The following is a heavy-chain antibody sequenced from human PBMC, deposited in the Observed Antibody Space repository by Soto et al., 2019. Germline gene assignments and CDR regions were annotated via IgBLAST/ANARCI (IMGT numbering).Heavy chain of an antibody. Sequence: EVQLLESGGGLAQPGGSLRLSFAVSGITFTNYAMGWVRQAPGNGLEWVSGISGNVGSTTHYADSVKGRFTISRDNSKNILVLQMNSLRAEDTAVYYWAKHRGFVAGPFDSWGQGTLVIVSS. CDR3: AKHRGFVAGPFDS. CDR2: ISGNVGSTT. J-gene: IGHJ4*02. V-gene: IGHV3-23*01. D-gene: IGHD6-19*01. CDR1: GITFTNYA.